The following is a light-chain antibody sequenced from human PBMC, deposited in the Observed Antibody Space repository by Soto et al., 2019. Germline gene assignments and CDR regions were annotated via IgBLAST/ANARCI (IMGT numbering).Light chain of an antibody. V-gene: IGKV1-5*01. Sequence: DIQMTQSPSTLSASVGDSVTITCRASQSINSWLAWYQQKPGKAPKLLIYDASSLESGVPSRFSGSGSGTEFTLTISSLQPDDFATYYCQQYGETFGQGTKVEIK. CDR1: QSINSW. CDR2: DAS. CDR3: QQYGET. J-gene: IGKJ1*01.